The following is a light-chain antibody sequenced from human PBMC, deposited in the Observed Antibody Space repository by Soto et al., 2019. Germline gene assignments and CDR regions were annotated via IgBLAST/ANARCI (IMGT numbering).Light chain of an antibody. CDR3: LLFYGVGLV. CDR2: STN. V-gene: IGLV7-43*01. J-gene: IGLJ2*01. CDR1: TGAVTSGHY. Sequence: QAVVTQEPSLTVSPGGTVTLTCASSTGAVTSGHYPNWFPQKPGQTPRALIYSTNNKHSWTPARFSGSLLGGKAALTLSGAQPEDEAEYYCLLFYGVGLVFGGGTKLTAL.